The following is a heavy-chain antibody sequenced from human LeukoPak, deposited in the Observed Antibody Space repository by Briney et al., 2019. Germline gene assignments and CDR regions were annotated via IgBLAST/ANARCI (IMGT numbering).Heavy chain of an antibody. J-gene: IGHJ4*02. CDR2: MYYSGNT. V-gene: IGHV4-59*08. D-gene: IGHD3-22*01. Sequence: SETLSLTCNVSGGSISSYYWSWIRQPPGKGLEWIGYMYYSGNTNYNPSLKSRVTTSVDSSKNQFSLKLSSVTAADTAVYYCARLGITMIVVVFDYWGQGTLVTVSS. CDR3: ARLGITMIVVVFDY. CDR1: GGSISSYY.